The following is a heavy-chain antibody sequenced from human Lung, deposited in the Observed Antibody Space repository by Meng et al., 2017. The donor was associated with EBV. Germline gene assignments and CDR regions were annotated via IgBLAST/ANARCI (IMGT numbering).Heavy chain of an antibody. CDR1: GYTFTNHG. CDR3: ARDPSNTSGRYAYFDY. CDR2: ISCYNGDT. D-gene: IGHD6-19*01. Sequence: QLWQSGAEVKRPGASVRVSCKASGYTFTNHGISWIRQAPGQGLEWMGWISCYNGDTNYAQKLQGRVTMTTDTSTNTAYMDLRSLRSDDTAVYYCARDPSNTSGRYAYFDYWGQGTLVTVSS. J-gene: IGHJ4*02. V-gene: IGHV1-18*01.